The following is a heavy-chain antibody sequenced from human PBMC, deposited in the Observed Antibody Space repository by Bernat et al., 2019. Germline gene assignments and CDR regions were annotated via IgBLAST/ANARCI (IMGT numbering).Heavy chain of an antibody. D-gene: IGHD6-6*01. CDR3: AREYSSSSGPRNYFDY. V-gene: IGHV3-30*01. Sequence: QVQLVESGGGVVQPGRSLRLSCAASGFTFSSYAMHWVRQAPGKGLGWVAVISNDGSNKYYADSVKGRFTISRDNSKNTLYLQMNSLRAEDTAVYYCAREYSSSSGPRNYFDYWGQGTLVTVSS. J-gene: IGHJ4*02. CDR1: GFTFSSYA. CDR2: ISNDGSNK.